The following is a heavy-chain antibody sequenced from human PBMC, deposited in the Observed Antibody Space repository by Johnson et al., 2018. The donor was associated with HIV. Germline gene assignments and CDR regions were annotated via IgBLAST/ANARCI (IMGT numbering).Heavy chain of an antibody. V-gene: IGHV3-30*04. J-gene: IGHJ3*02. CDR1: GFTFSSYA. CDR2: ISYDGSNK. CDR3: ATDLTGYGDSLTDDAFDI. Sequence: QVQLVESGGGVVQPGRSLRLSCAASGFTFSSYAMHWVRQAPGKGLEWVAVISYDGSNKYYADSVKGRFTISRDNSKNTLYLQINSLKAEDTAVYYCATDLTGYGDSLTDDAFDIWGQGTLLTVSS. D-gene: IGHD4-17*01.